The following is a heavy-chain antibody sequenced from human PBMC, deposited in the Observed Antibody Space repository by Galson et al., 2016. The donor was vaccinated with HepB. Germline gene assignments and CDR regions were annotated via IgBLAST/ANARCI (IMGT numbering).Heavy chain of an antibody. CDR3: ARRYSSGWYVYFDY. V-gene: IGHV1-18*04. CDR2: INPANGNI. J-gene: IGHJ4*02. CDR1: GYTFTTYA. Sequence: SVKVSCKASGYTFTTYAMHWVRQAPGQGLEWMGWINPANGNIKYAQKVQGRVTITTDTSTSTAYMELRSLRFDDTAVYYCARRYSSGWYVYFDYWGQGTLVTVSS. D-gene: IGHD6-19*01.